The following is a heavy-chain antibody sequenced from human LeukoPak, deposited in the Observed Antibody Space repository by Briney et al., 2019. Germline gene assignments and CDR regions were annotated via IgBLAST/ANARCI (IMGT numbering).Heavy chain of an antibody. CDR3: ARGLGGNCSSTSCRTHYMDV. D-gene: IGHD2-2*01. V-gene: IGHV4-34*01. CDR2: INHSGST. J-gene: IGHJ6*03. CDR1: GGSFSGYY. Sequence: SETLSLTCAVYGGSFSGYYWSWIRQPPGKGLEWIGEINHSGSTNYSPSLKSRVTISVDTSKNQFSLKLSSVTAADTAVYYCARGLGGNCSSTSCRTHYMDVWGKGTTVTVSS.